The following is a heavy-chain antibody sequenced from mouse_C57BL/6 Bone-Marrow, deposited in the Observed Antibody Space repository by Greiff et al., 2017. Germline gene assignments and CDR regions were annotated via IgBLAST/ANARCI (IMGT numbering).Heavy chain of an antibody. CDR1: GYTFTDYN. CDR3: ARGPYYYALYYFDY. CDR2: INPNNGGT. J-gene: IGHJ2*01. Sequence: EVQLQQSGPELVKPGASVKMSCKASGYTFTDYNMHWVKQSHGKSLEWIGYINPNNGGTSYNQKFKGKATLTVHKSSSTAYIELRSLTSEDSAVYYCARGPYYYALYYFDYWGQGTTLTVSS. D-gene: IGHD1-1*01. V-gene: IGHV1-22*01.